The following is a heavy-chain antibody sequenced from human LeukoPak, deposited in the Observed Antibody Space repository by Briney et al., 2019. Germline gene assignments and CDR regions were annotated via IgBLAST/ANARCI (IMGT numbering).Heavy chain of an antibody. D-gene: IGHD4-17*01. Sequence: GGSLRLSCAASGFTFSSYGMHWVRQAPGKGLEWVAVISYDGSNKYYADSVKGRFTISRDNSKNTLYLQMNSLRAEDTAVYYCKGLRATVTSPFDYWGQGTLVTVSS. J-gene: IGHJ4*02. V-gene: IGHV3-30*03. CDR3: KGLRATVTSPFDY. CDR2: ISYDGSNK. CDR1: GFTFSSYG.